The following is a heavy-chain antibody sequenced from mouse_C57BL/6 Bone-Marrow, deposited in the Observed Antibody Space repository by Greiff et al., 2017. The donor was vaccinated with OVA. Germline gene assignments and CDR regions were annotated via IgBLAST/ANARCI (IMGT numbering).Heavy chain of an antibody. CDR1: GYTFTSYW. Sequence: QVQLQQPGAELVKPGASVKLSCKASGYTFTSYWMQWVKQRPGQGLEWIGEIDPSDSYTNYTQKFKGKATLTVDTASSTAYMQLSSLTSEDSAVYYCARRGYYFDYWGQGTTLTVSS. CDR3: ARRGYYFDY. CDR2: IDPSDSYT. J-gene: IGHJ2*01. V-gene: IGHV1-50*01. D-gene: IGHD3-2*02.